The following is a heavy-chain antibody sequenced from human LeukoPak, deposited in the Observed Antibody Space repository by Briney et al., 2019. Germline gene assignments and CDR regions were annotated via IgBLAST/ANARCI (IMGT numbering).Heavy chain of an antibody. Sequence: GGSLRLSCAASGFTFGSSAMSWVRRAPGKGPEWVSTFSRSGPDTYYADSVKGRFTIFRDNSKNTLYLQMNSLRAEDTAVYYCAKGSLGSWYYFDYWGQGTLVTVSS. CDR1: GFTFGSSA. J-gene: IGHJ4*02. CDR3: AKGSLGSWYYFDY. CDR2: FSRSGPDT. V-gene: IGHV3-23*01. D-gene: IGHD6-13*01.